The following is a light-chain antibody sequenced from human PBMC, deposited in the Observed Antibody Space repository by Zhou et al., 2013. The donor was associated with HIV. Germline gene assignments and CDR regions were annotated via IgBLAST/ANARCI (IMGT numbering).Light chain of an antibody. CDR3: QQSYSPPWT. Sequence: DIQMTQSPTSLSASVGDRVVITCRASQNLDTYLNWYQQRPGKTPQLLIYSASTLQSGVSSRFTGSGSGTDFTLTISGLLPEDFATYYCQQSYSPPWTFGQGTKVDIK. CDR2: SAS. CDR1: QNLDTY. V-gene: IGKV1-39*01. J-gene: IGKJ1*01.